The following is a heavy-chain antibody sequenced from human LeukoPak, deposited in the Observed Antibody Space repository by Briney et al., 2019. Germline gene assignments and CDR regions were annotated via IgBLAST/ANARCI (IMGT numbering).Heavy chain of an antibody. J-gene: IGHJ3*02. CDR3: AKDPFPYCSGGSCYSAAFDI. V-gene: IGHV3-9*01. CDR1: GFTFDDYA. D-gene: IGHD2-15*01. CDR2: ISWNSGSI. Sequence: ALRLSCAASGFTFDDYAMHWVRQAPGKGLEWVSGISWNSGSIGYADSVKGRFTISRDNAKNSLYLQMNSLRAEDTALYYCAKDPFPYCSGGSCYSAAFDIWGQGTMVTVSS.